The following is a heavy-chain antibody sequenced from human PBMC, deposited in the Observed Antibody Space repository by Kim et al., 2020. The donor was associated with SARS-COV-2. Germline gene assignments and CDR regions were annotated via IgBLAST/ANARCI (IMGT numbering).Heavy chain of an antibody. Sequence: SVKVSCKASGGTFSSYAISWVRQAPGQGLEWMGGIIPIFGTANYAQKFQGRVTITADESTSTAYMELSSLRSVDTAVYYCARWGENSDYYDSSGPDAFDIWGQGTMVTVSS. CDR1: GGTFSSYA. CDR2: IIPIFGTA. J-gene: IGHJ3*02. CDR3: ARWGENSDYYDSSGPDAFDI. D-gene: IGHD3-22*01. V-gene: IGHV1-69*13.